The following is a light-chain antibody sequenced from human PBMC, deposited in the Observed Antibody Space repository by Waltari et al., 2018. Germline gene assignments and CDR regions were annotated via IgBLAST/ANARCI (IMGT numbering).Light chain of an antibody. CDR1: QNVLYSSNNKNY. CDR3: QQYYGTPPT. Sequence: DIVMTQSPDSLAVSLGERATINCTSSQNVLYSSNNKNYLAWYQQKPGQPPKLLIYWASTRESGVPDRFSGSGSGTDFTLTISSLQAEDVAVYYCQQYYGTPPTFGQGTKVEIK. V-gene: IGKV4-1*01. CDR2: WAS. J-gene: IGKJ1*01.